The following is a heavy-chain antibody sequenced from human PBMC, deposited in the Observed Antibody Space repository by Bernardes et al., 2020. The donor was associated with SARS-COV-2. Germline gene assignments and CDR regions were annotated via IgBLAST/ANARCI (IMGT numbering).Heavy chain of an antibody. CDR1: GFSFNDYS. V-gene: IGHV3-21*01. Sequence: GGSLRLSCAASGFSFNDYSMNWVRQAPGKGLEWVSSISTSSSYIYYADSVRGRFTISRDNAKNSLYLQMNSLRAEDTAVYYCARDPSSPDSYYYYYYMDVWGKGTTVTVSS. CDR2: ISTSSSYI. CDR3: ARDPSSPDSYYYYYYMDV. J-gene: IGHJ6*03. D-gene: IGHD6-13*01.